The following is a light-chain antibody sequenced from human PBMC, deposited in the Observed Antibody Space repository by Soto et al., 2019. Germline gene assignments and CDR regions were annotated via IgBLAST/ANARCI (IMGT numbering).Light chain of an antibody. CDR1: SSNIGAGYD. V-gene: IGLV1-40*01. Sequence: QSVLTQPPSVSGAPGQRVTISCTGSSSNIGAGYDVQWYQQLPGTAPKLLIYGSTNRPSGVPDRFSGSKSGTSASLAITGLQAEDEADYYCQSYDSSLSRSVFGGGTKL. CDR2: GST. J-gene: IGLJ3*02. CDR3: QSYDSSLSRSV.